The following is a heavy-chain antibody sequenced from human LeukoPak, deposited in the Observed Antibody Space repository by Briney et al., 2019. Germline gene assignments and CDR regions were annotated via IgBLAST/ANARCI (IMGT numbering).Heavy chain of an antibody. V-gene: IGHV1-8*03. CDR3: ARGLNYDFWSGSPLLYYFDY. Sequence: GASVKVSCKASGYTFTSYDINWVRQATGQGLEWMGWMNPNSGNTGYAQKFQGRVTITRNTSISTAYMELSSLRSEDTAVYYCARGLNYDFWSGSPLLYYFDYWGQGTLVTVSS. J-gene: IGHJ4*02. CDR1: GYTFTSYD. CDR2: MNPNSGNT. D-gene: IGHD3-3*01.